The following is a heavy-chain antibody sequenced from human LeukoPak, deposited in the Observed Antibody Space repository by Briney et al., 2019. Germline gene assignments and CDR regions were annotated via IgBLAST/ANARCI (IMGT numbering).Heavy chain of an antibody. D-gene: IGHD6-19*01. Sequence: ASVKVSCKASGYTFTDYYMHWVRQAPGQGLEWMGWLNPNSGDTNYAQKFQGRVTMTRDTSISTAYMELSRLRSDDTAVYYCARGYSGFVERDYWGQGTLVTVPS. V-gene: IGHV1-2*02. J-gene: IGHJ4*02. CDR3: ARGYSGFVERDY. CDR2: LNPNSGDT. CDR1: GYTFTDYY.